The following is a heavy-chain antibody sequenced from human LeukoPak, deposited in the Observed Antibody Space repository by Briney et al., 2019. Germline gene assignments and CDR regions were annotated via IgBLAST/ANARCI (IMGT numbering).Heavy chain of an antibody. CDR3: ARGEKYCSSTSCNKEHNDAFDI. J-gene: IGHJ3*02. CDR1: GDTFTSYY. Sequence: RASVKVSCKASGDTFTSYYMHWVRQAPGQGLEWMGIINPSGGSTTYTQKFQGRVTMTRDMSTSTVYMELSSLRSEDTAVYYCARGEKYCSSTSCNKEHNDAFDIWGQGTMVTVSS. D-gene: IGHD2-2*02. V-gene: IGHV1-46*01. CDR2: INPSGGST.